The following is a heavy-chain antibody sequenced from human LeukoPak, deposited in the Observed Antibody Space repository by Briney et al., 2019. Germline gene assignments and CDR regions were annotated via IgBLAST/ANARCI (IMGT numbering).Heavy chain of an antibody. CDR3: ARNFGGGDSSGPYS. D-gene: IGHD3-22*01. Sequence: GGTLRLSCAASGFTFSSYGMSWVRQAPRKGLEWVSGINWNGGSTGYADSVKGRFTISRDNAKNSLYLQMNSLRAEDTALYYCARNFGGGDSSGPYSWGQGTLVTVSS. J-gene: IGHJ4*02. CDR1: GFTFSSYG. CDR2: INWNGGST. V-gene: IGHV3-20*04.